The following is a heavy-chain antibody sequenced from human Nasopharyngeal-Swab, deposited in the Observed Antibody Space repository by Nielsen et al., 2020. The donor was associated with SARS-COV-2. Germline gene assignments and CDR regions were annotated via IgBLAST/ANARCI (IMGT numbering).Heavy chain of an antibody. CDR1: GGSFSGYY. J-gene: IGHJ4*02. Sequence: SQTLSLTCAVYGGSFSGYYWSWIRQPPGKGLEWIGYIYHSGSTYYNPSLKSRVTISVDRSKNQFSLKLSSVTAADTAVYYCAADLARTTGTTNWGQGTLVTVSS. V-gene: IGHV4-30-2*01. D-gene: IGHD1-1*01. CDR2: IYHSGST. CDR3: AADLARTTGTTN.